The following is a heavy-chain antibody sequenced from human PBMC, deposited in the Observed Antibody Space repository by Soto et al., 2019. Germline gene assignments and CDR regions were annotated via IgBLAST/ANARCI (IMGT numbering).Heavy chain of an antibody. CDR3: ARRYSSSWYNNWFDP. V-gene: IGHV4-59*08. CDR1: GGSISSYY. Sequence: SLTCTVSGGSISSYYWSWIRQPPGKGLEWIGYIYYSGSTNYNPSLKSRVTISVDTSKNQFSLKLSSVTAADTAVYYCARRYSSSWYNNWFDPWGQGTLVTSPQ. CDR2: IYYSGST. J-gene: IGHJ5*02. D-gene: IGHD6-13*01.